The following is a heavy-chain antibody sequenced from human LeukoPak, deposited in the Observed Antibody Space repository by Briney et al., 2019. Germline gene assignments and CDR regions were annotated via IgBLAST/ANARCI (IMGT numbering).Heavy chain of an antibody. CDR2: ISSSSSYI. CDR1: GFTFSSYS. V-gene: IGHV3-21*01. D-gene: IGHD6-19*01. CDR3: ARSGSGWPSRFFFDY. J-gene: IGHJ4*02. Sequence: GGSLRLSCAASGFTFSSYSMNWVRQAPGKGLEWVSSISSSSSYIYYADSVKGRFTISRDNAKNSLYLQMNSLRAEDTAVYYCARSGSGWPSRFFFDYWGQGTLVTVSS.